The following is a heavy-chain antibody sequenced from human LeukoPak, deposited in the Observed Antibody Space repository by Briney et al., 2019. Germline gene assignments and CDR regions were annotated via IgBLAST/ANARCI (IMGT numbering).Heavy chain of an antibody. D-gene: IGHD5-12*01. Sequence: GGSLRLSCAASGFTFADYAMHWVRQAPGKGLEWVSGINWNGGSTGYADSVKGRFTISRDNAKNSLYLQMNGLRAEDTALYYCARGPSGGYNGYDFDYWGQGTLVTVS. V-gene: IGHV3-20*04. CDR2: INWNGGST. J-gene: IGHJ4*02. CDR3: ARGPSGGYNGYDFDY. CDR1: GFTFADYA.